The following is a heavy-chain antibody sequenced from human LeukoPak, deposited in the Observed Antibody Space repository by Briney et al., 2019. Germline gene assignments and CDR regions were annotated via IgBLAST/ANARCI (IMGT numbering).Heavy chain of an antibody. D-gene: IGHD3-3*01. CDR2: INTDGTIT. V-gene: IGHV3-74*01. J-gene: IGHJ6*02. CDR3: ARGGYYFWSHYSSLPYYYYGLDV. Sequence: GGSLRLSCAASEFLFSDYWMHWVRQAPGKGLVWVSRINTDGTITTYADSVKGRFTISRDNAKNTLYLQMNSLRAEDTAVYYCARGGYYFWSHYSSLPYYYYGLDVWGQGTTVAVSS. CDR1: EFLFSDYW.